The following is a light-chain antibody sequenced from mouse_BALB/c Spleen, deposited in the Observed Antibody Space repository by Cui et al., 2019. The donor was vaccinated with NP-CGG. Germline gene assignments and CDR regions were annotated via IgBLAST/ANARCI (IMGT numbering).Light chain of an antibody. CDR2: GTN. J-gene: IGLJ1*01. CDR3: ALWYSNHWV. Sequence: QVVIQQSAAPTTSPGETVTLTCHSSTGAVTTSNYANWVQEKPDHLFTGLIGGTNNRVPGVPARFSGSLIGDKAALTITGAQTEDEAIYFCALWYSNHWVFGGGTKLTVL. CDR1: TGAVTTSNY. V-gene: IGLV1*01.